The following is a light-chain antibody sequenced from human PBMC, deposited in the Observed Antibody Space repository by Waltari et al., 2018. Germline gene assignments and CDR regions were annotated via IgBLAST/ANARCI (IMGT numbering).Light chain of an antibody. CDR3: HQYGSPPLT. J-gene: IGKJ4*01. CDR2: GAS. V-gene: IGKV3-20*01. Sequence: EIVLTQFPDTLSLSPGERVALSCRASAIISNDHLSWYQQQPGQAPRLLIYGASRRATSVPDRFSGSGSGTDFTLIISRLEPEDFAFYYCHQYGSPPLTFGGGVKVEIK. CDR1: AIISNDH.